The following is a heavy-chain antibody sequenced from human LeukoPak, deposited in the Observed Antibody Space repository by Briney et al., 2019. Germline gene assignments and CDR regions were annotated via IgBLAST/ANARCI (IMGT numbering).Heavy chain of an antibody. CDR1: GGSVSSNRAS. Sequence: SQTLSLTCAISGGSVSSNRASWTWIRQSPSRGLEWLGRTYYRSKGYNDYAVSLKSRISINPDTSKNQFSLQLNSVTPEDTAVYYCSRSDGASDFDYWGQGTLVTVSS. D-gene: IGHD5-24*01. CDR3: SRSDGASDFDY. CDR2: TYYRSKGYN. V-gene: IGHV6-1*01. J-gene: IGHJ4*02.